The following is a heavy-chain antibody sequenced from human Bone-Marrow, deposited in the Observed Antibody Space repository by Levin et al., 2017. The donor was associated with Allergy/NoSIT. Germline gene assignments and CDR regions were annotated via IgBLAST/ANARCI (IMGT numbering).Heavy chain of an antibody. D-gene: IGHD6-19*01. Sequence: GESLKISCAASGFTFDDYTMHWVRQAPGKGLEWVSLISWDGGSTYYADSVKGRFTISRDNSRNSLYLQMNSLRTEDTAFYYCAKDTVADYYFDYWGQGTLVTVSS. V-gene: IGHV3-43*01. J-gene: IGHJ4*02. CDR2: ISWDGGST. CDR1: GFTFDDYT. CDR3: AKDTVADYYFDY.